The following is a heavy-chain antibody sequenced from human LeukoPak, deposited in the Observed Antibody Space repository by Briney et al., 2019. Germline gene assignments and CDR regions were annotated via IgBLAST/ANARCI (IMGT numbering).Heavy chain of an antibody. V-gene: IGHV1-69*05. D-gene: IGHD3-22*01. CDR1: GDTFSTNA. CDR2: FIPLFGSA. J-gene: IGHJ4*02. CDR3: ARGGGPYESTGFFAGPFDY. Sequence: ASVEVSCKASGDTFSTNALSWVRLAPRQGLEWMGGFIPLFGSAHYAQKLQGRITITTDESTSTAYMVLSNLRSDDTAVYYFARGGGPYESTGFFAGPFDYWGQGTVVTVSS.